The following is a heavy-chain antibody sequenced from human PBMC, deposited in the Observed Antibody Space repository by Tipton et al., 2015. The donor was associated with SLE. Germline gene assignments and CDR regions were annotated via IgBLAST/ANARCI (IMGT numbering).Heavy chain of an antibody. V-gene: IGHV3-49*03. CDR2: VRSEAYGGTT. J-gene: IGHJ4*02. CDR1: GFTFGDYA. Sequence: SLRLSCTASGFTFGDYAVSWFRQAPGKGLERVGFVRSEAYGGTTQFDSSVEGRFSISRDDSKSIAYLQMNSLTAEDTAAYFCSRDYFGQLRLTLDYWGPGTLVTVSS. CDR3: SRDYFGQLRLTLDY. D-gene: IGHD2-2*01.